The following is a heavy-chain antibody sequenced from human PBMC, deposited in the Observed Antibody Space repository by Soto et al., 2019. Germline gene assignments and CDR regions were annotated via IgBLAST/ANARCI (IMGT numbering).Heavy chain of an antibody. J-gene: IGHJ5*02. Sequence: GGSLRLSCAAPVVTFSSYWVIWVRQAPGKGLEWVANIKQDGSEKYYVDSVKGRFTISRDNAKNSLYLQMNSLRAEDTAVYYCAARDTAFDPWGQGTLVTVSS. D-gene: IGHD5-18*01. CDR2: IKQDGSEK. CDR3: AARDTAFDP. CDR1: VVTFSSYW. V-gene: IGHV3-7*01.